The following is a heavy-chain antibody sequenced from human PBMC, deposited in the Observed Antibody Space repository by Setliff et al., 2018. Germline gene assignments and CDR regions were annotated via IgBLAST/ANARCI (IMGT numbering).Heavy chain of an antibody. CDR1: GYNFITFG. CDR2: ISPYNEKT. D-gene: IGHD2-2*01. J-gene: IGHJ6*03. V-gene: IGHV1-18*01. CDR3: AREVVVVKSAINYYYYMDV. Sequence: ASVKVSCKTSGYNFITFGISWVRQAPGQGLEWMGWISPYNEKTNYAQKFQGRVTITTDESTNTAYMELSSLRSDDTAVFYCAREVVVVKSAINYYYYMDVWGKGTTVTVSS.